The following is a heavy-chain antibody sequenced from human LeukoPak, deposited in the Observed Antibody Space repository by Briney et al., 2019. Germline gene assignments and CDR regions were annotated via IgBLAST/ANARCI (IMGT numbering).Heavy chain of an antibody. CDR3: ARFSGENYYDSSGYYNY. CDR1: GGTFSSYA. V-gene: IGHV1-69*13. D-gene: IGHD3-22*01. CDR2: IIPIFGTA. J-gene: IGHJ4*02. Sequence: SVKVSCKASGGTFSSYAISWVRQAPGQGLEWMGGIIPIFGTANYAQKFQGRVTITADESTSTAYMELSSLRSEDTAVYYCARFSGENYYDSSGYYNYWGQGTLVTVSS.